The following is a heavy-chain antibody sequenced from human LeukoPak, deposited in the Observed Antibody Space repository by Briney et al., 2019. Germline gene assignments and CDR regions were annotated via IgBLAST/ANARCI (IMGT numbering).Heavy chain of an antibody. CDR2: ISSSSSTI. J-gene: IGHJ6*03. V-gene: IGHV3-48*01. CDR3: ASAWGRYYMDV. CDR1: GFTFSNYG. Sequence: SGGSLRLSCAASGFTFSNYGMNWVRQAPGKGLEWVSYISSSSSTIYYADSVKGRFTISRDNAKNSLYLQMNSLRAEDTAVYYCASAWGRYYMDVWGKGTTVTVSS. D-gene: IGHD7-27*01.